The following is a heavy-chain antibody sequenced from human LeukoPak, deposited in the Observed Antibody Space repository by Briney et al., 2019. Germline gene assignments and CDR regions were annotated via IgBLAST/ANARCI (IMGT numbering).Heavy chain of an antibody. CDR1: GGSISSYY. J-gene: IGHJ4*02. V-gene: IGHV4-59*08. D-gene: IGHD1-26*01. CDR2: IYYSGST. Sequence: SETLSLTCTVSGGSISSYYWSWIRQPPGKGLEWIGYIYYSGSTNYNPSLKSRVTISVDTSKNQFSLKLSSVTAADTAVYYCARGGWELPLYFDYWGQGTLVTVSS. CDR3: ARGGWELPLYFDY.